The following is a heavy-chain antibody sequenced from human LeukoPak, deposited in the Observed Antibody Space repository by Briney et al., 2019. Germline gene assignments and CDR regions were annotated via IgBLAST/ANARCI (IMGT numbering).Heavy chain of an antibody. V-gene: IGHV4-61*01. Sequence: PSETLSLTCDVSGVSINTCCYYWIWIRQPPGKGLVWIGYKYYSGSTRYNSSLRSRLTISLDSSKNQFSLRLTSVTAADTAVYYCARGRSYGFDFDSWGPGTLVIVSS. J-gene: IGHJ4*02. CDR2: KYYSGST. CDR1: GVSINTCCYY. D-gene: IGHD5-18*01. CDR3: ARGRSYGFDFDS.